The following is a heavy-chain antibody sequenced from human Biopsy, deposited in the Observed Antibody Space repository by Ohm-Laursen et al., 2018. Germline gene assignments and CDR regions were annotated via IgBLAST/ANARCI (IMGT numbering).Heavy chain of an antibody. J-gene: IGHJ5*01. D-gene: IGHD3-3*01. CDR1: AYSFGDHR. CDR3: ARELGDFWGGRQFDF. V-gene: IGHV1-2*02. CDR2: IAPKSGGT. Sequence: ATVKISCTASAYSFGDHRIHWVRQAPGQGLEWMGWIAPKSGGTNYAQKFQGRVTMTRDTSISTTYMELRRLTSDDTAVFYCARELGDFWGGRQFDFWGQGTLVTVSS.